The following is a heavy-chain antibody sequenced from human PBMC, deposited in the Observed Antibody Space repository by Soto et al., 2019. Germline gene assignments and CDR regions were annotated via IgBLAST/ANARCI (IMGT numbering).Heavy chain of an antibody. CDR1: GGSISSSSYY. CDR3: ARHGVWFGELGWFDP. Sequence: SETLSLTCTVSGGSISSSSYYWGWIRQPPGKGLEWIGSIYYSGSTYYNPSLKSRVTISVDTSKNQFSLELSSVTAADTAVYYCARHGVWFGELGWFDPWGQGTLVTVSS. CDR2: IYYSGST. D-gene: IGHD3-10*01. J-gene: IGHJ5*02. V-gene: IGHV4-39*01.